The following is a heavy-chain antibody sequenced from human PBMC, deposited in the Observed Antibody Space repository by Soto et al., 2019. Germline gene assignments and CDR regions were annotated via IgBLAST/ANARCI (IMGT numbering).Heavy chain of an antibody. V-gene: IGHV4-59*08. J-gene: IGHJ4*02. D-gene: IGHD1-1*01. Sequence: SETLSLTCTVSDGSISRYYWGWSLQPPGKGLEWIGYIFYTGSTNYNPSLKSRVTISVDTSKNQFSLKLSSVTAADTAVYYCARHYPIGNNWNYFDYWGQGTLVTVSS. CDR3: ARHYPIGNNWNYFDY. CDR2: IFYTGST. CDR1: DGSISRYY.